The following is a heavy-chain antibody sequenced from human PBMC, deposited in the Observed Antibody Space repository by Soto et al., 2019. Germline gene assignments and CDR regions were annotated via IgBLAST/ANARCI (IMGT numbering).Heavy chain of an antibody. D-gene: IGHD3-10*01. V-gene: IGHV1-18*01. J-gene: IGHJ4*02. CDR1: GYTFTSYG. CDR2: ISAYNGNT. CDR3: ARKYGSGSRFDY. Sequence: QVQLVQSGAEVKKPGASVKVSCNASGYTFTSYGISWVRQAPGQGLEWMGWISAYNGNTNYAKKLQGRVTMTTDTSTSTAYMGLRRLRSDATAVYYCARKYGSGSRFDYWGQGTLVTVSS.